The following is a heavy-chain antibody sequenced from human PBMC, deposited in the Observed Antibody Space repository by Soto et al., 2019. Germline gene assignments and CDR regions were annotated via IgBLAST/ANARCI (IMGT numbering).Heavy chain of an antibody. D-gene: IGHD2-2*01. CDR2: IYYSGST. J-gene: IGHJ5*02. V-gene: IGHV4-39*01. CDR1: GGSISSSSYY. CDR3: ARHMAVPAAMVLRPNWFDP. Sequence: QLQLQESGPGLVKPSETLSLTCTVSGGSISSSSYYWGWIRQPPGKGLEWIGSIYYSGSTYYNPSLKSRVTISVDTSKNQFSLKLSSVTAADTAVYYCARHMAVPAAMVLRPNWFDPWGQGTLVTVSS.